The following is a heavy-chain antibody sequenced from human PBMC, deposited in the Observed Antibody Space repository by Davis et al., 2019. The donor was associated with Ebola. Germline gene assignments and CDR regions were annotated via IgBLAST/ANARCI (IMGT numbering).Heavy chain of an antibody. CDR3: ARTHQYYYDSSGYYYVDNWFDP. D-gene: IGHD3-22*01. V-gene: IGHV2-5*02. J-gene: IGHJ5*02. Sequence: SGPTLVKPTQTLTLTCTFSGFSLSTSGVGVGWIRQPPGKALEWLALIYWDDDKRYSPSLKSRLTITKDTSKNQVVLTMTNMDPVDTATYYCARTHQYYYDSSGYYYVDNWFDPWGQGTLVTVSS. CDR2: IYWDDDK. CDR1: GFSLSTSGVG.